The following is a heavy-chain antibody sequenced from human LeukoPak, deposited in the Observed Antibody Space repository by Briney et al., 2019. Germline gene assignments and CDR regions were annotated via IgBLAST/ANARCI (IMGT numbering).Heavy chain of an antibody. CDR2: IYYSGST. D-gene: IGHD6-13*01. J-gene: IGHJ4*02. CDR1: GGSISSSNYY. Sequence: SETLSLTCTVSGGSISSSNYYWGWIRQPPGKGLEWIGSIYYSGSTYYNPSLKSRVTISVDTSKNQFSLKLSSVTAADTAVYYCAIAAAGIDDYWGQGTLVTVSS. V-gene: IGHV4-39*01. CDR3: AIAAAGIDDY.